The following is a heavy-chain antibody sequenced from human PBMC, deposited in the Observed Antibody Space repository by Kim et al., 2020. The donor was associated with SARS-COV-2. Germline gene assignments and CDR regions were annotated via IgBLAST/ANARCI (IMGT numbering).Heavy chain of an antibody. CDR2: IWYDGSNK. D-gene: IGHD3-10*01. Sequence: GGSLRLSCAASGFTFSSYGMHWVRQAPGKGLEWVAVIWYDGSNKSYADSVQGRFTISRDNSKNTLYLKMNSLRAEDTAVYYCARDSAFRVLNGSGTLGFYYYYGMDVWGQGTTVTVSS. CDR1: GFTFSSYG. CDR3: ARDSAFRVLNGSGTLGFYYYYGMDV. J-gene: IGHJ6*02. V-gene: IGHV3-33*01.